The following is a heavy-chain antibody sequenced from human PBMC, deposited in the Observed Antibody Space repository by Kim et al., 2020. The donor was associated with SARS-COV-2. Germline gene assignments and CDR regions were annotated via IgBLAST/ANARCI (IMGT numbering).Heavy chain of an antibody. D-gene: IGHD2-2*01. CDR2: ISAYNGNT. Sequence: ASVKVSCKASGYTFTSYGISWVRQAPGQGLEWMGWISAYNGNTNYAQKLQGRVTMTTDTSTSTAYMELRSLRSDDTAAYYCARDLERYCSSTSCYPDYWGQGTLVTVSS. J-gene: IGHJ4*02. CDR3: ARDLERYCSSTSCYPDY. CDR1: GYTFTSYG. V-gene: IGHV1-18*01.